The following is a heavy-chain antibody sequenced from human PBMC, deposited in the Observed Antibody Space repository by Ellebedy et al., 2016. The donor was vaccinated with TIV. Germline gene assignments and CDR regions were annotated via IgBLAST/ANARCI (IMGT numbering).Heavy chain of an antibody. Sequence: MPSETLSLTCTVSGGSISSNYWSWIRQPPGKGLEWIGNIYYIGTTNYSPSLKGRVTISVDTSEDQFSLMLTSVTAADTAVYYCARGVGQYCSGGSCNRHYYYYGMDVWGHGTTVTVS. D-gene: IGHD2-15*01. V-gene: IGHV4-59*01. CDR1: GGSISSNY. J-gene: IGHJ6*02. CDR2: IYYIGTT. CDR3: ARGVGQYCSGGSCNRHYYYYGMDV.